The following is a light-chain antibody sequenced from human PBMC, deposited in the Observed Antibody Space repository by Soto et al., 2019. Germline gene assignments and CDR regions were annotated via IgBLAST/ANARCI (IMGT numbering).Light chain of an antibody. CDR3: QQYSNWPPIT. CDR1: QSISSY. J-gene: IGKJ5*01. V-gene: IGKV1-39*01. Sequence: DIQMTQSPSSLSASVGDRVTISFLASQSISSYLNWYQQKPGKAPKLLIYAASSLQSGVPSRFSGSGSGTDFTLTISSLQSEDFAVYYCQQYSNWPPITFGQGTRLEIK. CDR2: AAS.